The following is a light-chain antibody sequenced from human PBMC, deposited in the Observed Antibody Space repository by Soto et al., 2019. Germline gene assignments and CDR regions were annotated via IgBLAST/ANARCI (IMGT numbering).Light chain of an antibody. V-gene: IGLV2-11*01. CDR3: CSYVGNFNLV. CDR1: SSDVGRYDF. Sequence: QSALTQPRSVSGSAGQSVTISCTGTSSDVGRYDFVSWYQQHPGKVPEVIIYDVSKRPSGVPDRFSGSKSGNTASLTISGLQADDEADYFCCSYVGNFNLVFGGGTKLTVL. CDR2: DVS. J-gene: IGLJ2*01.